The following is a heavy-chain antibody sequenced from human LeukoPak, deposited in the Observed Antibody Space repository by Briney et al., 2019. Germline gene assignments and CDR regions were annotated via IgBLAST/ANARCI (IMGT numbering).Heavy chain of an antibody. CDR2: ISSSSNYI. D-gene: IGHD2/OR15-2a*01. J-gene: IGHJ5*02. CDR1: GFTFRSYN. CDR3: ARGKTSQNIVTRKTYNWFDP. V-gene: IGHV3-21*01. Sequence: GGSLRLSCAASGFTFRSYNRNWVRQAPGKGLEWVSSISSSSNYIYYADSVKGRFTISRDNAKNSLYLQMKSLRAEDTAVYYCARGKTSQNIVTRKTYNWFDPWGQGTLVTVSS.